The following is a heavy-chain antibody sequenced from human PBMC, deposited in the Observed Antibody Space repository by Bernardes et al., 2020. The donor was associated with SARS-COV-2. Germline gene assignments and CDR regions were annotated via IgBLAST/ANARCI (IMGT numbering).Heavy chain of an antibody. V-gene: IGHV1-18*01. Sequence: ASVKVSCKASGYTFTSYGISWVRQAPGQGLEWMGWISAYNGNTNYAQKLQGRVTMTTDTSTSTAYMELRSLRSDDTAVYYCARENGPYCSSTSCYRGVDAFDIWGQGTMVTVSS. CDR2: ISAYNGNT. D-gene: IGHD2-2*01. J-gene: IGHJ3*02. CDR1: GYTFTSYG. CDR3: ARENGPYCSSTSCYRGVDAFDI.